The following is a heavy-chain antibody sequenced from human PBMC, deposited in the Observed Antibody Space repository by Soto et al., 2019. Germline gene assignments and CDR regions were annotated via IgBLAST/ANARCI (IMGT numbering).Heavy chain of an antibody. D-gene: IGHD5-18*01. CDR1: GGTFSSYA. Sequence: QVQLVQSGAEVKKPGSSVKVSCKASGGTFSSYAISWVRQAPGQGLEWMGGIIPIFGTANYAQKFQGRVTINADESTRTAYMELSSLRTEETAVYYCARLHRDTAMVTNNFYYYYYGMDVWGQGTTVTVSS. CDR3: ARLHRDTAMVTNNFYYYYYGMDV. J-gene: IGHJ6*02. CDR2: IIPIFGTA. V-gene: IGHV1-69*01.